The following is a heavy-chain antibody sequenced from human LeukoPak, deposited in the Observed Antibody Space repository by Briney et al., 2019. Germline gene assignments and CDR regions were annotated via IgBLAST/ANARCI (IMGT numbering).Heavy chain of an antibody. D-gene: IGHD5-18*01. J-gene: IGHJ4*02. V-gene: IGHV3-23*01. CDR2: ISGSGGST. CDR3: ANKDSYGSPDY. Sequence: GGSLRLSCAASGFTFDDYGMNWVRQAPGKGLEWVSAISGSGGSTYYADSVKGRFTISRDNSKNTLYLQMNSLRAEDTAVYYCANKDSYGSPDYWGQGTLVTVSS. CDR1: GFTFDDYG.